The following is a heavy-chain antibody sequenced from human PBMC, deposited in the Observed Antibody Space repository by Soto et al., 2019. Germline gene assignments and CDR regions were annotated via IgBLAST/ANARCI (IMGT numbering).Heavy chain of an antibody. J-gene: IGHJ4*02. D-gene: IGHD6-19*01. V-gene: IGHV2-5*02. CDR1: GFSLSTSGVG. Sequence: QITLKESGPTLVKPTQTLTLTCTFSGFSLSTSGVGVGWIRQPPGKALDWLALIYWDDDNSYSPSLKSRLTITKDSSKYQVVLTMTNMDPVDTATYYCARSGWYAKYDYWGQGTLVIVSS. CDR2: IYWDDDN. CDR3: ARSGWYAKYDY.